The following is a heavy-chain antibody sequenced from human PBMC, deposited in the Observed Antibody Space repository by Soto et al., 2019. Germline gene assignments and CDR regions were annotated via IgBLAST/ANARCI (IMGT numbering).Heavy chain of an antibody. J-gene: IGHJ6*02. V-gene: IGHV4-59*01. CDR1: GASISGYY. CDR2: IYYSGST. D-gene: IGHD3-16*01. CDR3: ARVETEETSDGGYFNGMYV. Sequence: SETLSLTCTVSGASISGYYWSWIRQPPGEGLEWIGYIYYSGSTSYNPSLNSRVTISLDMSKNQFSLKLSSVTAADTAVYYCARVETEETSDGGYFNGMYVCYQVTTGTFCS.